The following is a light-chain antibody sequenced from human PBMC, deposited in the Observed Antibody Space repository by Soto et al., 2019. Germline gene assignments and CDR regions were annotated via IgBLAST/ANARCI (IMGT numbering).Light chain of an antibody. CDR3: QQFNNLPYS. CDR2: GSF. V-gene: IGKV3-15*01. J-gene: IGKJ2*03. Sequence: EIVLTQSPCTLSLSPGERATLSCRASQSVSSNLAWYQQKPGQAPRLLIDGSFTRATGVPARFSASRSGTEFTLTITSPQSEDFALYFCQQFNNLPYSFGQGTKVDIK. CDR1: QSVSSN.